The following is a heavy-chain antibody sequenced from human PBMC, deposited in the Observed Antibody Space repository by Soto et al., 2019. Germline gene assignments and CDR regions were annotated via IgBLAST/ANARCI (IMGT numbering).Heavy chain of an antibody. J-gene: IGHJ5*02. V-gene: IGHV3-30*18. CDR3: AKDSSVTAAGSGGWFDP. CDR2: ISFAGGSQ. CDR1: GFDFNTYG. D-gene: IGHD6-13*01. Sequence: QVQLVESGGGVVQPGRSLRLSCAASGFDFNTYGLHWVRQAPGKGLERVAAISFAGGSQYYADSVKGRFTISRDKSNSTLYLQMSSLGAEDTATYFCAKDSSVTAAGSGGWFDPWGPGTVVIVSS.